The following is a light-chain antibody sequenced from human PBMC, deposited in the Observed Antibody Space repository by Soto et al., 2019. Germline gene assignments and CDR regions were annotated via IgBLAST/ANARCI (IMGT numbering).Light chain of an antibody. J-gene: IGKJ2*01. CDR3: QQYYSTPYT. CDR1: QSFLYSSNNKNY. V-gene: IGKV4-1*01. Sequence: DIVMTQSPDSLAVSLGERATINCKSSQSFLYSSNNKNYLAWYQQKPGQPPKLLIYWASTRESGVPDRFSGSGSGTDFTLTISSLQAEDVAVYYYQQYYSTPYTFGQGTKVDIK. CDR2: WAS.